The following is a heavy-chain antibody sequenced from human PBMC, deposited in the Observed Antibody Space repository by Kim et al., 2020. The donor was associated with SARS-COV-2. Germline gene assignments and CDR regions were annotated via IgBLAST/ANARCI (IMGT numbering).Heavy chain of an antibody. CDR1: GFTFSSYW. D-gene: IGHD3-22*01. CDR3: ARRRRTRWAGGYYYDSSGRSNGYWYFDL. V-gene: IGHV3-7*01. CDR2: IKQDGSEK. J-gene: IGHJ2*01. Sequence: GGSLRLSCAASGFTFSSYWMSWVRQAPGKGLEWVANIKQDGSEKYYVDSVKGRFTISRDNAKNSLYLQMNSLRAEDTAVYYCARRRRTRWAGGYYYDSSGRSNGYWYFDLWGRGTLVTVSS.